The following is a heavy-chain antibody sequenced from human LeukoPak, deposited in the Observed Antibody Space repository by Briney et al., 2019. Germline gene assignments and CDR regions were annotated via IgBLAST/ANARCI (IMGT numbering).Heavy chain of an antibody. CDR2: ISSSGSTI. CDR1: GFTFSDYY. Sequence: PGGSLRLSCAASGFTFSDYYMSWIRQAPGKGLEWVSYISSSGSTIYYADSVRGRFTISRDNAKNSLYLQMNSLRAEDTAVYYCARDRGVDIVATITWGQGTLVTVSS. D-gene: IGHD5-12*01. CDR3: ARDRGVDIVATIT. J-gene: IGHJ5*02. V-gene: IGHV3-11*01.